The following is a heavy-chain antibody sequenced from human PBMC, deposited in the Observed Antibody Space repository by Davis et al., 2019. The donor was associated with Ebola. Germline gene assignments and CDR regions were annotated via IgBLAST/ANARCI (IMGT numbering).Heavy chain of an antibody. D-gene: IGHD5-12*01. CDR3: AREVRGGYEFDY. CDR1: GFTFTNAW. CDR2: IYSGDWT. V-gene: IGHV3-53*01. Sequence: GESLKISCAGSGFTFTNAWMNWVRQAPGKGLEWVSIIYSGDWTIYADSVKGRFTVSRDNSKNTLYLQMNSLRAEDTAVYYCAREVRGGYEFDYWGQGTLVTVSS. J-gene: IGHJ4*02.